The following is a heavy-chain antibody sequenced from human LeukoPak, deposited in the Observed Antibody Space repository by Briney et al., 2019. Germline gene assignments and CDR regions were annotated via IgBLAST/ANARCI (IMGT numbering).Heavy chain of an antibody. CDR1: GGSISSSTYF. CDR2: ISYNGTT. Sequence: PSETLSLTCIVSGGSISSSTYFWGWIRQPPGKGLEWIGIISYNGTTYYNPSLKRRVTISVDTSKNQFSLRLNSVTAADTAVYYCARDLSGIAGYTYGRGIDYWGQGTLVTVSS. V-gene: IGHV4-39*07. CDR3: ARDLSGIAGYTYGRGIDY. J-gene: IGHJ4*02. D-gene: IGHD5-18*01.